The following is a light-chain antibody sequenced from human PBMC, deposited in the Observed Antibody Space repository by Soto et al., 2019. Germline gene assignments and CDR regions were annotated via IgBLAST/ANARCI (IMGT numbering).Light chain of an antibody. V-gene: IGKV3-20*01. CDR3: QQYGSSPGT. CDR2: GAS. J-gene: IGKJ1*01. Sequence: EIVLTQSPGTLSLSPGERATLSCRASQSVSSSYLAWYQQKPGQAPRLLIYGASSRATGIPDRFSGSGSGTDFTLNISRLEPEDVAVYYCQQYGSSPGTFGQGTKVEI. CDR1: QSVSSSY.